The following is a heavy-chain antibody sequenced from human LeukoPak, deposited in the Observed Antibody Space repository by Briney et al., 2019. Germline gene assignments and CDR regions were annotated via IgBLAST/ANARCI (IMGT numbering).Heavy chain of an antibody. J-gene: IGHJ4*02. CDR1: GFTFSSYA. CDR2: ISYDGSNK. Sequence: TGGSLRLSCAASGFTFSSYAMHWVRQAPGKGLEWVAVISYDGSNKYYADSVKGRFTISRDNSKNTLYPQMNSLRAEDTAVCYCARGTADSSGYQTDYWGQGTLVTVSS. CDR3: ARGTADSSGYQTDY. V-gene: IGHV3-30-3*01. D-gene: IGHD3-22*01.